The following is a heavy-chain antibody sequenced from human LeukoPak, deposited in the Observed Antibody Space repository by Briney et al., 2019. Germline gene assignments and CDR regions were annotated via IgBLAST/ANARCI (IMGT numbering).Heavy chain of an antibody. Sequence: PSETLSLTCTISGGSISSGGYYWSWLRQHPGTGLEWIGYIFYSGSTYYNPSLKSRVTISVDTSKNLFSLKLSSVTAADTAVYYCARDRDRGTFDYWGQGTLVTVSS. CDR3: ARDRDRGTFDY. D-gene: IGHD1/OR15-1a*01. J-gene: IGHJ4*02. V-gene: IGHV4-31*03. CDR2: IFYSGST. CDR1: GGSISSGGYY.